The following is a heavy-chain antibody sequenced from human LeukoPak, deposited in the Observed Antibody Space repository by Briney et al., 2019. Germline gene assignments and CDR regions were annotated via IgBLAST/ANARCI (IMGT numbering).Heavy chain of an antibody. CDR1: GYSISSGYY. Sequence: PSETLSLTCAVSGYSISSGYYWGWIRQPPGKWLEWIGSIYHSGSTYYNPSLKSRVTISVDTSKNQFSLKLSSVTAADTAVYYCARSHHYYYYMDVWGKGTTVTVSS. CDR2: IYHSGST. J-gene: IGHJ6*03. CDR3: ARSHHYYYYMDV. V-gene: IGHV4-38-2*01.